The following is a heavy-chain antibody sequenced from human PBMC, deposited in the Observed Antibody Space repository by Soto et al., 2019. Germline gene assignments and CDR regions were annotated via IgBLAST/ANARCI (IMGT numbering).Heavy chain of an antibody. CDR2: IYFRGTT. CDR3: AGSSGYFQLFDY. J-gene: IGHJ4*02. Sequence: SETLSLTCTVSGGSISSYYWIWIRQPPGKGLEWIGYIYFRGTTNYNPSLKSRVTMSADTSKNQFSLRLSSVTAADTAVYYCAGSSGYFQLFDYWVQGALVTVSS. V-gene: IGHV4-59*08. CDR1: GGSISSYY. D-gene: IGHD3-22*01.